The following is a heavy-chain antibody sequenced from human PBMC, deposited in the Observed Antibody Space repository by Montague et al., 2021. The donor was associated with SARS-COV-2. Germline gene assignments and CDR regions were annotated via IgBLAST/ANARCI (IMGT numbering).Heavy chain of an antibody. Sequence: SLRLSCAGLGFTFNNYGMHWVRQAPGKGLEWVAVISYEGSKKYYADSVAGRFSISRDHSKNTLYLEMNNLGPEDTAVYYCAKAHVLFWFGTFRDDAFDIWGQGTMVTVSS. CDR2: ISYEGSKK. D-gene: IGHD3-10*01. V-gene: IGHV3-30*18. CDR3: AKAHVLFWFGTFRDDAFDI. CDR1: GFTFNNYG. J-gene: IGHJ3*02.